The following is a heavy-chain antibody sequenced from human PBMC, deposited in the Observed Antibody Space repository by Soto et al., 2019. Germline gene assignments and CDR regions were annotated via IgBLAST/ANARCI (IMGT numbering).Heavy chain of an antibody. CDR3: AKAGSYSGSSGRVDC. CDR2: INHSGAT. V-gene: IGHV4-59*01. Sequence: SQRLSLTWLLASAFISGNYWSCIRPPPGKGLEWIGYINHSGATNYNPSLESRVTISVDTPKSQFSLKLTPVTPAHTAVYYCAKAGSYSGSSGRVDCWGQGILVT. D-gene: IGHD1-26*01. CDR1: SAFISGNY. J-gene: IGHJ4*02.